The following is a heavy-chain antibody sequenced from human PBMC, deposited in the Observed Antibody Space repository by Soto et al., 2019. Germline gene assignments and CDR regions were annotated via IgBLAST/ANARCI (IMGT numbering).Heavy chain of an antibody. D-gene: IGHD3-3*01. CDR2: IIPIFGTA. Sequence: SVKVSCKASGGTFSSYAISWVRQAPGQGLEWMGGIIPIFGTANYAQKFQGRVTITADKSTSTAYMELSSLRSEDTAAYYCASLNDFWSGSYGMDVWGQGTTVTVSS. V-gene: IGHV1-69*06. CDR3: ASLNDFWSGSYGMDV. J-gene: IGHJ6*02. CDR1: GGTFSSYA.